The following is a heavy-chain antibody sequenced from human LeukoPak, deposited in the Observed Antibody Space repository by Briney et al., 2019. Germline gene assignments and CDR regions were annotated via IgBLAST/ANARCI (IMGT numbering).Heavy chain of an antibody. Sequence: VGSLRLSSATSRFTFISDAMSWVRHAPPKGLEGVTVISYPGSNKYYADSVKGRFTISRDNSKNTLYLQMNSLRAEDTAVYYCAKDVSSGWYNYYYGMDVWGQGTTVTVSS. CDR1: RFTFISDA. CDR2: ISYPGSNK. CDR3: AKDVSSGWYNYYYGMDV. D-gene: IGHD6-19*01. V-gene: IGHV3-30*18. J-gene: IGHJ6*02.